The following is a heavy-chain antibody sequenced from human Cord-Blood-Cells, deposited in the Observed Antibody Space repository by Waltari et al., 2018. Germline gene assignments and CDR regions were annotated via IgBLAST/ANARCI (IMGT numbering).Heavy chain of an antibody. CDR2: IYYSGST. CDR3: ATYGITGTRVDY. V-gene: IGHV4-39*01. J-gene: IGHJ4*02. Sequence: QLQLQESGPGLVKPSETLSLTCTVSGGSISSSSYYWGWIHQPPGKGLEWIGSIYYSGSTYYNPSLKSRVTISVDTSKNQFSLKLSSVTAADTAVYYCATYGITGTRVDYWGQGTLVTVSS. CDR1: GGSISSSSYY. D-gene: IGHD1-7*01.